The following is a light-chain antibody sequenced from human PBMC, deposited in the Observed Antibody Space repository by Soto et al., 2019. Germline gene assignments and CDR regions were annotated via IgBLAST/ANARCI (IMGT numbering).Light chain of an antibody. V-gene: IGLV2-23*02. CDR2: EVS. CDR3: CSYAGSSTFRV. Sequence: QSALTQPASVSGSPGQSITISCTGTSSDVGSYNLVSWYQQHPGKAPKLMIYEVSKRPSGVSDRFSGSKSGNTASLSISGLQAEDDADYYCCSYAGSSTFRVFGGGTKLTVL. J-gene: IGLJ3*02. CDR1: SSDVGSYNL.